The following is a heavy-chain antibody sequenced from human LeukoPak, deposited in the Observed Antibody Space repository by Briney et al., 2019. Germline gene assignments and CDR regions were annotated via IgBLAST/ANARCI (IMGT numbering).Heavy chain of an antibody. CDR3: TRQSGTVTPIDY. D-gene: IGHD4-17*01. CDR1: SGSLSGYS. J-gene: IGHJ4*02. V-gene: IGHV4-34*01. CDR2: IHHSGST. Sequence: AETLSLTCAVSSGSLSGYSWGWIRQAPGKGLDWIGEIHHSGSTTYNSSLKNRVTISLDNPKSQFSLILTSVTAADTAVYYCTRQSGTVTPIDYWGQGILVTVSS.